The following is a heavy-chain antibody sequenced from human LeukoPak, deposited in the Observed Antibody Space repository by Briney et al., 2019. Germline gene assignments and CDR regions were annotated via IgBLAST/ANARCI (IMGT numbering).Heavy chain of an antibody. J-gene: IGHJ4*02. V-gene: IGHV3-48*02. Sequence: GGSLRLSCAASGFTFSNYSMNWVRQAPGKGLECVSYISSSGSTVYYADSVKGRFTISRDNAKNSLYLQMISLRDEDTAVYYCAGTVTTSYFDYWGQGTLVTVSS. D-gene: IGHD4-11*01. CDR1: GFTFSNYS. CDR3: AGTVTTSYFDY. CDR2: ISSSGSTV.